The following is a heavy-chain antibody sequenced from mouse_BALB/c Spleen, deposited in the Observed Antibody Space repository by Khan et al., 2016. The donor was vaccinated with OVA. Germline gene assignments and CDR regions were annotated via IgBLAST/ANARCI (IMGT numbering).Heavy chain of an antibody. CDR2: INPSTAYT. V-gene: IGHV1-7*01. Sequence: QVQLKQSGAELAKPGASVKMSCKASGYTFINYWILWVKQRPGQGLEWIGYINPSTAYTEYNQNFKDKATLTADKSSRTAYMQLSSLTSEDSAVDYCARRDLRWDFDYWGQGTTLTVSS. D-gene: IGHD1-1*01. CDR3: ARRDLRWDFDY. CDR1: GYTFINYW. J-gene: IGHJ2*01.